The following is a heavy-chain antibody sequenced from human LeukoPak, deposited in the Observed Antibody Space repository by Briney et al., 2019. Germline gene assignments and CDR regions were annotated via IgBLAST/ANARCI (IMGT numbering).Heavy chain of an antibody. CDR2: ISSSGSTI. CDR1: GFTFSYYY. V-gene: IGHV3-11*01. D-gene: IGHD3-3*01. J-gene: IGHJ6*02. Sequence: GGSLRLSCAASGFTFSYYYMSWIRQAPGKGLEWVSYISSSGSTIYYADSVKGRFTISRDNAKNSLYLQMNSLRAEDTAVYYCATLITIFGVVIMERKMDVWGQGTTVTVSS. CDR3: ATLITIFGVVIMERKMDV.